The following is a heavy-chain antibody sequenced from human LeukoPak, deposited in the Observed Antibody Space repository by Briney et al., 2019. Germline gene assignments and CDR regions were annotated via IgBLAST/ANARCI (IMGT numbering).Heavy chain of an antibody. CDR3: ARSAFLVTAPGLYYFDY. CDR2: VNLQGST. V-gene: IGHV4-4*02. J-gene: IGHJ4*02. CDR1: GGSITSTNY. Sequence: PSETLSLTCGVSGGSITSTNYWTWVRQPPGKGLEWIGEVNLQGSTNYNPSLMGRVAISVDMSENHISLQLTSVTAADTAVYYCARSAFLVTAPGLYYFDYWGQGTLVAVSS. D-gene: IGHD6-13*01.